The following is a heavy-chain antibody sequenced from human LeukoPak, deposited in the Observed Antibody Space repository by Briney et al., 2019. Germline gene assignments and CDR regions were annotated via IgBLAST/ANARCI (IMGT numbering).Heavy chain of an antibody. CDR1: GFTFSSYG. CDR2: IRYDGSNK. V-gene: IGHV3-30*02. Sequence: GGSLRLSCAASGFTFSSYGMRWVRQAPGKGLEWVAFIRYDGSNKYHADSVKGRFTISRDNSKNTLYLQMNSLRAEDTAVYYCAKDKPEWYNWKNWFDPWGQGTLVTVSS. D-gene: IGHD1-20*01. CDR3: AKDKPEWYNWKNWFDP. J-gene: IGHJ5*02.